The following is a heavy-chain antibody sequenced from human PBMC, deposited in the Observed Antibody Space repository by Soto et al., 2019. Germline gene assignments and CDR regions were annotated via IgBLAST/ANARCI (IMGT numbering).Heavy chain of an antibody. CDR3: AKLPNCGRDCYFDY. V-gene: IGHV3-30*02. CDR1: GFAFSSYG. CDR2: VRFDAINN. J-gene: IGHJ4*02. D-gene: IGHD2-21*02. Sequence: QVQLVEAGGGVVQPGGSLRLSCATSGFAFSSYGMHWVSQAPGKGREWVVVVRFDAINNYYADAVKGRFTISRDKSKSMVYLQMNSLSPNDTAVYYCAKLPNCGRDCYFDYRGKGPLFTVSS.